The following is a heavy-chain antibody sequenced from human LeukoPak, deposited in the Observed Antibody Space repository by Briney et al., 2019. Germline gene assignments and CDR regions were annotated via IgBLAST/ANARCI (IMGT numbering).Heavy chain of an antibody. CDR3: ARYYDVLTGYYTFDY. CDR1: GGSITSSNW. J-gene: IGHJ4*02. D-gene: IGHD3-9*01. CDR2: IYHSGST. V-gene: IGHV4-4*02. Sequence: SGTLSLTCAVSGGSITSSNWWSWVRQSPGKGLEWIGEIYHSGSTNYNPSLKSRVTISVDKSKNEFSLKLSSVTAADTAVYYCARYYDVLTGYYTFDYWGQGTLVTVSS.